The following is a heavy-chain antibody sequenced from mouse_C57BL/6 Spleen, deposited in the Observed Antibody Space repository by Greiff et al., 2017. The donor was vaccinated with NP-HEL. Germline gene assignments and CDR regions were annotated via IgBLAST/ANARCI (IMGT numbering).Heavy chain of an antibody. J-gene: IGHJ4*01. V-gene: IGHV1-81*01. D-gene: IGHD1-1*01. CDR2: IYPRSGNT. Sequence: VQLQESGAELARPGASVKLSCKASGYTFTSYGISWVKQRTGQGLEWIGEIYPRSGNTYYNEKFKGKATLTADKSSSTAYLELRSLTSVDSAVYFCARGGVITTVVATDAMDYWGQGTSVTVSS. CDR3: ARGGVITTVVATDAMDY. CDR1: GYTFTSYG.